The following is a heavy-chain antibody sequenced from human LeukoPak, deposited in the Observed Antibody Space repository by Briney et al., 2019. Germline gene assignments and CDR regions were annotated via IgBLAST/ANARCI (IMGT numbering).Heavy chain of an antibody. CDR3: ARDRNWGWATRWFDP. Sequence: GASVKVSCKASGYTFTSYYMHWVRQAPGQGLEWMGWINPNSGGTNYAQKFQGRVTMTRDTSISTAYMELSRLRSDDTAVYYCARDRNWGWATRWFDPWGQGTLVTVSS. CDR2: INPNSGGT. J-gene: IGHJ5*02. D-gene: IGHD7-27*01. V-gene: IGHV1-2*02. CDR1: GYTFTSYY.